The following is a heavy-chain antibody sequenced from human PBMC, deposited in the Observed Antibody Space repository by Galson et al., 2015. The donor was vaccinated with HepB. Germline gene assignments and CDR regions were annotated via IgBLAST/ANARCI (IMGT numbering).Heavy chain of an antibody. J-gene: IGHJ4*02. V-gene: IGHV3-30*03. Sequence: SLRLSCAASGFTFSSYSMNWARQAPGKGLEWVAIISYDGSHKYYADSVKGRFTISRDNSKNTLYLQMNSVRGEDTAVYFCARDYSDKGLVFAPDYWGQGTLVTVSS. CDR1: GFTFSSYS. CDR3: ARDYSDKGLVFAPDY. CDR2: ISYDGSHK. D-gene: IGHD3/OR15-3a*01.